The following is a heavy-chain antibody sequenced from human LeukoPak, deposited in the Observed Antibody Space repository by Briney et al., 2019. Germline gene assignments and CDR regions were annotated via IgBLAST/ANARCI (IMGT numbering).Heavy chain of an antibody. V-gene: IGHV1-69*13. J-gene: IGHJ6*03. CDR1: GGTFSSYA. CDR2: IIPIFGTA. D-gene: IGHD4-17*01. CDR3: ARGERYGDYVRYYYYMDV. Sequence: GASVKVSCKASGGTFSSYAISWVRQAPGQGLEWMGGIIPIFGTANYAQKFQGRVTITADESTSTAYMELSSLRSEDTAVYYCARGERYGDYVRYYYYMDVWGKGTTVTISS.